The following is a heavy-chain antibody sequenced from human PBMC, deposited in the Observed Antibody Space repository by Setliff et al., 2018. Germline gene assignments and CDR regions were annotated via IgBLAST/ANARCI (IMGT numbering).Heavy chain of an antibody. Sequence: ASVKVSCKASGYTFTNYALHWLRQAPGQRLEWMAYINGGNGNTHYSQKFRGRVTVTRDTSASTVFMELSTLRSEDTAVYYCARETYDILTGYTYWYFDLWGRGTPVTVSS. CDR1: GYTFTNYA. CDR2: INGGNGNT. J-gene: IGHJ2*01. V-gene: IGHV1-3*01. D-gene: IGHD3-9*01. CDR3: ARETYDILTGYTYWYFDL.